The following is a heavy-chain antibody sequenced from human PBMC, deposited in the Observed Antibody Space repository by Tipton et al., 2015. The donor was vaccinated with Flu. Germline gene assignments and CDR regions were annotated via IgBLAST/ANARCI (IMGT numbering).Heavy chain of an antibody. J-gene: IGHJ6*02. Sequence: SLRLSCAASGFTFSDYAMHWVRQAPGKGLGYVSAISSNGDNTYYADSVKGRFTISRDNSKNTLYLQVGSLRADDTAVYYCARDEGVVNYYFGMDVWGQGTTVSVSS. CDR1: GFTFSDYA. V-gene: IGHV3-64*02. CDR3: ARDEGVVNYYFGMDV. CDR2: ISSNGDNT.